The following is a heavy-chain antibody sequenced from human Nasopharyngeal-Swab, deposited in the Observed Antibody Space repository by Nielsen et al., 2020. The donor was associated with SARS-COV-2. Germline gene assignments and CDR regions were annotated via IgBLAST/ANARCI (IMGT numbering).Heavy chain of an antibody. V-gene: IGHV3-48*02. J-gene: IGHJ4*02. Sequence: GESLKISCAASGFTFTTYSMNWVRQAPGKGLEWFAYLNSGSSTIFYADSVKGRFTISRDNAKNSLFLQMNSLRDEDTAVYYCARDRDYSFDYWGQGTLVTVSS. CDR3: ARDRDYSFDY. D-gene: IGHD3/OR15-3a*01. CDR1: GFTFTTYS. CDR2: LNSGSSTI.